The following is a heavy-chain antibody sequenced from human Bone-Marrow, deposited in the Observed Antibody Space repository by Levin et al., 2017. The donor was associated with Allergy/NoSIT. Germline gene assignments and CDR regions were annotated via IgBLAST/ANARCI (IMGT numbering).Heavy chain of an antibody. V-gene: IGHV3-30*18. D-gene: IGHD2-15*01. J-gene: IGHJ3*02. CDR3: AKDFRGYCSGGSCLSGAFDI. Sequence: GGSLRLSCAASGFTFSSYGMHWVRQAPGKGLEWVAVISYDGSNKYYADSVKGRFTISRDNSKNTLYLQMNSLRAEDTAVYYCAKDFRGYCSGGSCLSGAFDIWGQGTMVTVSS. CDR2: ISYDGSNK. CDR1: GFTFSSYG.